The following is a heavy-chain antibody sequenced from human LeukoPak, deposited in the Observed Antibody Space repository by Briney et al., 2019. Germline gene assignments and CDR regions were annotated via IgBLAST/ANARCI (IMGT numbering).Heavy chain of an antibody. Sequence: GGSLRLSCAASGFTFSTFAMIWVRQPPGKGLEWVSSIFPSGGEIHYADSVRGRFTISRDNSKSTLSLQMNSLRADDTAVYYCARGGGYDSFDYWGQGTQVTVSS. CDR2: IFPSGGEI. D-gene: IGHD5-12*01. V-gene: IGHV3-23*01. CDR1: GFTFSTFA. J-gene: IGHJ4*02. CDR3: ARGGGYDSFDY.